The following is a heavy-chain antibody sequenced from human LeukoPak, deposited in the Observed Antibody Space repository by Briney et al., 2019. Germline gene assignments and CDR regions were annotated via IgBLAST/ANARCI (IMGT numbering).Heavy chain of an antibody. CDR1: GGSISSSSYY. Sequence: PSETLSLTCTVSGGSISSSSYYWGWIRQPPGKGLEWIGSNYYSGSTYYNPSLKSRVTISVDTSKNQFSLKLSSVTAADTAVYYCVCGRYYYDSSGYSNAFDIWGQGTMVTVSS. CDR2: NYYSGST. J-gene: IGHJ3*02. V-gene: IGHV4-39*07. D-gene: IGHD3-22*01. CDR3: VCGRYYYDSSGYSNAFDI.